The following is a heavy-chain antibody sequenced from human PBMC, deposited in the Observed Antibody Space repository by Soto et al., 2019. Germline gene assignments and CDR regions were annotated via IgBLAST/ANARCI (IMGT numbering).Heavy chain of an antibody. D-gene: IGHD2-15*01. CDR2: INPSGGST. CDR3: ARVRCSGGSCYQADY. J-gene: IGHJ4*02. V-gene: IGHV1-46*03. CDR1: GYTFTSNY. Sequence: QVQLVQSGAEVKKPGASVKVSCKASGYTFTSNYMHWVRQAPGQGLEWMGIINPSGGSTSYAQKFQGRVTMTRDTSTSTVYMELSSLRSEDTAVYYCARVRCSGGSCYQADYWGQGTLVTVSS.